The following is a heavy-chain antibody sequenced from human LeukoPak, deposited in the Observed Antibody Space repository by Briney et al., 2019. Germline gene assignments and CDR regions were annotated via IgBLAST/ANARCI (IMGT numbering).Heavy chain of an antibody. CDR3: ARIGYSSSSLDY. D-gene: IGHD6-6*01. J-gene: IGHJ4*02. CDR2: INQDGSVK. V-gene: IGHV3-7*01. Sequence: GGSLRLSCAASGFTFSNYWMTWVRQTPGKGLEGVANINQDGSVKYYVDSVKGRFTISRDNAKNSLFLQMNSLRAEDTAVYYCARIGYSSSSLDYWGQGTLVTVSS. CDR1: GFTFSNYW.